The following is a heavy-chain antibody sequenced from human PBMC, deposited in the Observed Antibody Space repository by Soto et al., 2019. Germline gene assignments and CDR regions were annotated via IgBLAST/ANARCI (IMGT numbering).Heavy chain of an antibody. CDR3: IQSRCGGDCLQSYASYYSYGMDV. CDR1: AFSLSTGGVG. Sequence: QITLKESGPPLVKPTQTLTLTCTFSAFSLSTGGVGVGWIRQPPGKALEWLALIYWDDDKRYSPSLRSRLTTTTDTSKNQVVLTMTNMDPVDTATYYCIQSRCGGDCLQSYASYYSYGMDVWGQGTTVTVSS. D-gene: IGHD2-21*02. J-gene: IGHJ6*02. V-gene: IGHV2-5*02. CDR2: IYWDDDK.